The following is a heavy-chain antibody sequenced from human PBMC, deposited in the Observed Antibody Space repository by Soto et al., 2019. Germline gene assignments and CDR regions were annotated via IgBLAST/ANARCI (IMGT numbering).Heavy chain of an antibody. V-gene: IGHV1-18*01. D-gene: IGHD3-10*01. CDR2: ISAYDGNT. CDR3: ARDGIWFGELLYGLFDY. CDR1: GYTFTSYG. J-gene: IGHJ4*02. Sequence: QVQLVQSGAEVKKPGASVKVSCKASGYTFTSYGISWVRQAPGQGLEWMGWISAYDGNTNYAQKLQGSDTMTTDTSTSTAYMELRGLRADDTAVYYCARDGIWFGELLYGLFDYWGQGTLVTVSS.